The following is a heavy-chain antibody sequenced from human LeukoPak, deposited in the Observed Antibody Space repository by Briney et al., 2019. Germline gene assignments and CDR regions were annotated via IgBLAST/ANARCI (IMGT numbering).Heavy chain of an antibody. D-gene: IGHD2-15*01. J-gene: IGHJ4*02. Sequence: GGSLRLSCAASGLTFSSFGMHWVRQAPGKGLEWVAVIWFDGTKRYYADSVIGRFTISRDTSKSTLYLQMNSLRAEDTAVYYCVRDNSGGSCVDFWGQGALVTVSS. V-gene: IGHV3-33*01. CDR2: IWFDGTKR. CDR3: VRDNSGGSCVDF. CDR1: GLTFSSFG.